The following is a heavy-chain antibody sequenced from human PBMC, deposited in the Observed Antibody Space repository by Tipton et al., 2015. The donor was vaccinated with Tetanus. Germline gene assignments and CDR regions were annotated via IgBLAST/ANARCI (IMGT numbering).Heavy chain of an antibody. CDR2: IWYDGSNK. Sequence: QLVQSGGGVVQPGRSLRLSCAASGFTFSSYGMHWVRQAPGKGLEWVAVIWYDGSNKFYADSVKGRFTISRDNSKNTLYLQMNSLRAEDTAVYHCARDGAPRITMVRGVVGDYWGQGTLVTVSS. D-gene: IGHD3-10*01. J-gene: IGHJ4*02. CDR3: ARDGAPRITMVRGVVGDY. CDR1: GFTFSSYG. V-gene: IGHV3-33*01.